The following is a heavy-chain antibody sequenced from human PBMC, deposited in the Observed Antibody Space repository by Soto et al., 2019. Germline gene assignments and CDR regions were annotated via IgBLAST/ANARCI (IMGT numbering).Heavy chain of an antibody. V-gene: IGHV4-34*01. Sequence: PXATLSLTSAVYGGSFSGYCWSWIRQPPGKGLDWMGEINHSGSTNYNPSLKSRGTISVDTSKNQFSLKLSSVTAADTAVYYCARGGTHYYGSGSYGGSYYGMDVCGQGTTVTVSS. D-gene: IGHD3-10*01. CDR3: ARGGTHYYGSGSYGGSYYGMDV. CDR1: GGSFSGYC. CDR2: INHSGST. J-gene: IGHJ6*02.